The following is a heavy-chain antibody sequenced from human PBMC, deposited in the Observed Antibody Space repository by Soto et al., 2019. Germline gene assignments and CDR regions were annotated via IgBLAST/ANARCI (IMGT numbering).Heavy chain of an antibody. CDR1: GGTFSSYA. J-gene: IGHJ6*02. V-gene: IGHV1-69*12. Sequence: QVQLVQSGAEVKKPGSSVKVSCKASGGTFSSYAISWVRQAPGQGLEWMGGIIPIFGTANYAQKFQGRVTITEDESTRTACTRLRSLRSEDTPVYYCAAEGYSYGPCYYYYCMDVWGQGTTVTVSS. CDR2: IIPIFGTA. CDR3: AAEGYSYGPCYYYYCMDV. D-gene: IGHD5-18*01.